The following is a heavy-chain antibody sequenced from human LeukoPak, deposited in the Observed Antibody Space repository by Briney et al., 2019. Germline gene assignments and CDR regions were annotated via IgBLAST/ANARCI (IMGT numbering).Heavy chain of an antibody. CDR2: ISGSGGST. CDR3: AKEASYYYDSSGYSYYFDY. D-gene: IGHD3-22*01. V-gene: IGHV3-23*01. CDR1: GFTFSSYA. Sequence: GGPLRLSCAASGFTFSSYAMSWVRQAPGKGLEWVSAISGSGGSTYYADSVKGRFTISRDNSKNTLYLQMNSLRAEDTAVYYCAKEASYYYDSSGYSYYFDYWGQGTLVTVSS. J-gene: IGHJ4*02.